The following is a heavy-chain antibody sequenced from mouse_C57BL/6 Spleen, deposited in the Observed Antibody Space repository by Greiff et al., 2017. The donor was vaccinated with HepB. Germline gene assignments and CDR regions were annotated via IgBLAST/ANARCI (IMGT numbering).Heavy chain of an antibody. CDR3: ARGDYPFAY. D-gene: IGHD2-4*01. J-gene: IGHJ3*01. V-gene: IGHV5-17*01. CDR1: GFTFSDYG. CDR2: ISSGSSTI. Sequence: EVQLVESGGGLVKPGGSLKLSCAASGFTFSDYGMHWVRQAPEKGLEWVAYISSGSSTIYYAETVKGRFTISRDNAKNTLFLQMTSLRSEDTAMYYCARGDYPFAYWGQGTLVTVAA.